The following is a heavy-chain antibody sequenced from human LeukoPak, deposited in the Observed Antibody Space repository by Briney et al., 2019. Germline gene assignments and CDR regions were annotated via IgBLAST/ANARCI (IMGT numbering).Heavy chain of an antibody. V-gene: IGHV3-48*03. CDR2: ISSTGTIR. J-gene: IGHJ6*04. CDR3: ARTSYSGSGNFCMDV. D-gene: IGHD3-10*01. Sequence: GGSLRLSCAASGFTLNSYEMNWVRQAPGKGLEWVSYISSTGTIRYYTDSVKGRFTISRDNTRNSLYLLMNSLRAEDTAVYYCARTSYSGSGNFCMDVWGKGTTVTVSS. CDR1: GFTLNSYE.